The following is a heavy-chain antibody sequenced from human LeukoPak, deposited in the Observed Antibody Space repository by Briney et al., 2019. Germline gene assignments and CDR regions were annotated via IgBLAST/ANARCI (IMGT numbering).Heavy chain of an antibody. CDR3: ATDYSGYSYGMDV. CDR1: GYSLSELS. CDR2: FDPGDDET. V-gene: IGHV1-24*01. D-gene: IGHD1-26*01. J-gene: IGHJ6*02. Sequence: GASVKVSCKVSGYSLSELSTHWVRQAPGQGLEWMGGFDPGDDETIYAQKFQGRVTMTEDTSTDTAYLELSSLRSEDTAVYYCATDYSGYSYGMDVWGQGTTVTVSS.